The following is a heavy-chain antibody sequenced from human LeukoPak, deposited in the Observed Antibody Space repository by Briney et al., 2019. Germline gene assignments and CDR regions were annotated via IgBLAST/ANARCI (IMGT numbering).Heavy chain of an antibody. J-gene: IGHJ6*03. CDR3: ARQPYRSSPKTYYFYFMDV. CDR1: GGSISSSSYY. Sequence: PSETLSLTCTVSGGSISSSSYYWGWIRQPPGKGLEWIGSIYYSGSTYYNPSLKSRVTISVDTSKNQFSLKLSSVTAADTAVYYCARQPYRSSPKTYYFYFMDVWGKGTTVTVSS. CDR2: IYYSGST. V-gene: IGHV4-39*07. D-gene: IGHD6-6*01.